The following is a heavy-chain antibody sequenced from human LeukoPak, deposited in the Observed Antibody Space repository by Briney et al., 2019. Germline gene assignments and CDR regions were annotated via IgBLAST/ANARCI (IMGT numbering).Heavy chain of an antibody. Sequence: SQTLSLTCTVSGGSISGGSYYWSWIRQPAGKGLEWIGRIYTSGSTHYNPSLKIPVTIYVDTYKNSLSLNPISVTAAAAAVYYWAREFGYAVTSLDFWGQGTLVTVSS. V-gene: IGHV4-61*02. D-gene: IGHD4-17*01. CDR3: AREFGYAVTSLDF. CDR1: GGSISGGSYY. J-gene: IGHJ4*02. CDR2: IYTSGST.